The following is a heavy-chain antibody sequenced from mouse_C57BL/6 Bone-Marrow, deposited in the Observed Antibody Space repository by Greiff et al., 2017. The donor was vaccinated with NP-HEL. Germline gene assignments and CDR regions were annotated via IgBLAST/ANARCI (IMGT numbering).Heavy chain of an antibody. J-gene: IGHJ1*03. Sequence: EVKLMESGGGLVQSGRSLRLSCATSGFTFSDFYMEWVRQAPGKGLEWIAASRNKANDYTTEYSASVKGRFIVSRDTSQSILYLQMNALRAEDTAIYYCARGYYGSSYGYFDVWGTGTTVTVSS. CDR2: SRNKANDYTT. CDR3: ARGYYGSSYGYFDV. CDR1: GFTFSDFY. V-gene: IGHV7-1*01. D-gene: IGHD1-1*01.